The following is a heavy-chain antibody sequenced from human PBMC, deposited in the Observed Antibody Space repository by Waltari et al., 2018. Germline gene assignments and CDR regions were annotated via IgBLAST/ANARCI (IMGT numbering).Heavy chain of an antibody. Sequence: VQLQESGPGLVAPSQTLSLTCPVSTGSLSSASFYWIWLRQRAGKGLEWLGHRYTTGSTNYNPSLESRVTISADTSKNQFSRKLTSVTAADSAVYFCARTGTVVVVPTAKGAFHIWGQGTAVTVSS. J-gene: IGHJ3*02. CDR1: TGSLSSASFY. CDR2: RYTTGST. V-gene: IGHV4-61*02. CDR3: ARTGTVVVVPTAKGAFHI. D-gene: IGHD2-15*01.